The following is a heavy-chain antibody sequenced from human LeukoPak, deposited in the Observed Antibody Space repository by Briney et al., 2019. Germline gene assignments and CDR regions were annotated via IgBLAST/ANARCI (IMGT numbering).Heavy chain of an antibody. CDR2: VKSRGAGETT. CDR1: GFSISNDW. CDR3: TLMQGWGSGSYYLDY. D-gene: IGHD3-10*01. Sequence: GGSLRLSCAASGFSISNDWMSWVRQAPGKGLEWVGRVKSRGAGETTDYAAPVKGRFTISRDDSKNTLYLQMNSLKTEDTAVYYCTLMQGWGSGSYYLDYWGQGTLVTVSS. J-gene: IGHJ4*02. V-gene: IGHV3-15*01.